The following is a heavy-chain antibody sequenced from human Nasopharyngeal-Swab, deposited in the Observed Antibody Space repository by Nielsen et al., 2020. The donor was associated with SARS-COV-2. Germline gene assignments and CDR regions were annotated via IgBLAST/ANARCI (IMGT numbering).Heavy chain of an antibody. CDR3: ARDPYAYSSSWYDDSGYFDY. Sequence: WIRQPPGKGLEWIGRIYTSGSTNYNPSHKSQVTMSVDTSKNQFSLKLSSVTAADTAVYYCARDPYAYSSSWYDDSGYFDYWGQGTLVTVSS. CDR2: IYTSGST. D-gene: IGHD6-13*01. J-gene: IGHJ4*02. V-gene: IGHV4-4*07.